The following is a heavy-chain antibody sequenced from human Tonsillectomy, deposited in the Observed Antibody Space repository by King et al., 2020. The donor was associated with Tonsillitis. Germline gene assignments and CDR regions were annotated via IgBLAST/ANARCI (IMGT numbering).Heavy chain of an antibody. V-gene: IGHV4-59*01. Sequence: QLQESGPGLVKPSETLSLTCTVSGGSISSYYWSWIRQPPGKGLEWIGYIYYSGSTNYNPSLKSRVTISVDTSKNQFSLKLSSVTAADTAVYYCARVNYYDSSGYYYPGWIDYWGQGTLVTVSS. J-gene: IGHJ4*02. CDR2: IYYSGST. CDR3: ARVNYYDSSGYYYPGWIDY. CDR1: GGSISSYY. D-gene: IGHD3-22*01.